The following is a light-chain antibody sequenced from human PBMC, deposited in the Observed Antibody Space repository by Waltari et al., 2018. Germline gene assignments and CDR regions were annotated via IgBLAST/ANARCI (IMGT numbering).Light chain of an antibody. CDR1: PSVNEY. J-gene: IGKJ4*01. V-gene: IGKV3-11*01. Sequence: EIVLTQSPATLSLSPGERVTLSCRASPSVNEYLAWYQQIPGQAPRLLIYDASNRATGIPARFSGSGSGTDFTLTISSLEPEDFAIYYCHVRSNWPPVTFGGGTKVEIK. CDR2: DAS. CDR3: HVRSNWPPVT.